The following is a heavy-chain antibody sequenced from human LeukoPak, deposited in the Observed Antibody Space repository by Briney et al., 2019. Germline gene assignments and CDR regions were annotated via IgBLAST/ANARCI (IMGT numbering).Heavy chain of an antibody. CDR2: ISSSGSTI. CDR1: GFTFSDYY. J-gene: IGHJ3*02. D-gene: IGHD4-17*01. CDR3: ATRNYGDSYGAFDI. Sequence: GGSLRLSCAASGFTFSDYYMSWIRQAPGKGLEWGSYISSSGSTIYYADSVKGRFTISRDNAKNSLYLQMNSLRAEDTAVYYCATRNYGDSYGAFDIWGRGTMVTVSS. V-gene: IGHV3-11*04.